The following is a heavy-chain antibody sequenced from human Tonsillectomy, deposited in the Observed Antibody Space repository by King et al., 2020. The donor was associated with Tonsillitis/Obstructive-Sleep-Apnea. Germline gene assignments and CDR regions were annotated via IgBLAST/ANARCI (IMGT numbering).Heavy chain of an antibody. CDR1: GGSISSYY. Sequence: QLQESGPGLVKPSENLSLTCTVSGGSISSYYWSWIRQPAGKGLEWLGRIYTSGSTNYNPSLKSRVTMSVDTSKNKFSLKLSSVTAADTAVYYCARVHYYDSLDTFDIWGQGTMVTVSS. CDR2: IYTSGST. J-gene: IGHJ3*02. V-gene: IGHV4-4*07. D-gene: IGHD3-22*01. CDR3: ARVHYYDSLDTFDI.